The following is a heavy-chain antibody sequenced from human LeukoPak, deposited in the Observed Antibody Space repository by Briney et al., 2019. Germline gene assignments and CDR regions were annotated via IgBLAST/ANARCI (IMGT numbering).Heavy chain of an antibody. V-gene: IGHV1-2*02. CDR1: GYPFTGYY. J-gene: IGHJ3*02. Sequence: SVNLICKASGYPFTGYYIHWVTHAPGQGLEWMGWINPHRCGTNYAQKFQGRVTMTRDTSLSTAYMELSRLRCDDTAVYYCARARYVNSFYAFDIWGEGTFVTVSS. CDR3: ARARYVNSFYAFDI. D-gene: IGHD3-9*01. CDR2: INPHRCGT.